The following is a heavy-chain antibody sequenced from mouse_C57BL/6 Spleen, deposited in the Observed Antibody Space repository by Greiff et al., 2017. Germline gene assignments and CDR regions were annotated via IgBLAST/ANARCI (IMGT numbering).Heavy chain of an antibody. D-gene: IGHD1-1*01. Sequence: VQLQQSGTELVKPGASVKLSCKASGYTFTSYWMHWVKQRPGQGLEWIGNINPSNGGTNYNEKFKSKATLTVDKSSSTAYMQLSSLTSEDSSVYYCARGTTGVATNYWGQGTTLTVSS. V-gene: IGHV1-53*01. CDR2: INPSNGGT. CDR1: GYTFTSYW. J-gene: IGHJ2*01. CDR3: ARGTTGVATNY.